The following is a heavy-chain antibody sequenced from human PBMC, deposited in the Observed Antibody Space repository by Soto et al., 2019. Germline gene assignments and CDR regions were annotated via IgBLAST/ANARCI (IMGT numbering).Heavy chain of an antibody. CDR2: IYNSVSN. CDR1: GGSISSGGYY. V-gene: IGHV4-31*03. Sequence: QVQLQESGPGLVKPSQTLSLTCTVSGGSISSGGYYWSWSRQHPGKGLEWIGYIYNSVSNCYTPSLXSXXTISADTSKNQFSPKLSSGTAADTAVYYCARDPAPWGQGTLVTVSS. CDR3: ARDPAP. J-gene: IGHJ5*02.